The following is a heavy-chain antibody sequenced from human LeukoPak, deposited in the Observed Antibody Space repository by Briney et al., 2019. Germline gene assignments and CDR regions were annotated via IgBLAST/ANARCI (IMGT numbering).Heavy chain of an antibody. CDR2: IYSGGST. D-gene: IGHD6-19*01. CDR1: GFTVSSNY. V-gene: IGHV3-53*01. Sequence: GGSLRLSCAASGFTVSSNYMSWVRQAPGKGLEWVSVIYSGGSTYYADSVKGRFTISRDNSKNTLYLQMNSLRAEDAAVYYCARDPRRQWLYTFLHWGQGTLVTVSS. J-gene: IGHJ1*01. CDR3: ARDPRRQWLYTFLH.